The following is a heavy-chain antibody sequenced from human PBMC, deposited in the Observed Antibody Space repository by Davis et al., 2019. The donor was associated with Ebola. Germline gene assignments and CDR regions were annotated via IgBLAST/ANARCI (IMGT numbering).Heavy chain of an antibody. CDR1: SGSFSGYY. CDR3: ARGRITMLVVVTASYYYAVDV. Sequence: MPSETLSLTCAVYSGSFSGYYWSWIRQSPGKGLEWIGEINHSGSTNYNPSLKSRVTISVDTSKNQFSLKLSSVTAADTAVYYCARGRITMLVVVTASYYYAVDVWGKGTTVTVPS. D-gene: IGHD2-21*02. V-gene: IGHV4-34*01. J-gene: IGHJ6*04. CDR2: INHSGST.